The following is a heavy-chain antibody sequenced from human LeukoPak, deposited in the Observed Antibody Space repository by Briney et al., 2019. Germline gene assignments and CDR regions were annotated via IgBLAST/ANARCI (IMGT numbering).Heavy chain of an antibody. Sequence: ASVKVSCKASGYTFTSYGISWVRQAPGQGLEWMGWISAYNGNTNYAQKLQGRVTMTTDTSTSTVYMELRSLRSDDTAAYYCARDRGWELGYCSGGSCYDENWFDPWGQGTLVTVSS. CDR2: ISAYNGNT. D-gene: IGHD2-15*01. CDR1: GYTFTSYG. V-gene: IGHV1-18*01. CDR3: ARDRGWELGYCSGGSCYDENWFDP. J-gene: IGHJ5*02.